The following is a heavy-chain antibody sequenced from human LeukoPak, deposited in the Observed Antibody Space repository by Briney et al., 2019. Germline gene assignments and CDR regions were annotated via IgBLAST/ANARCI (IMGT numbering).Heavy chain of an antibody. CDR2: ISAYNGNT. CDR3: ARALVDGYKELGY. J-gene: IGHJ4*02. CDR1: GYTFTTYG. Sequence: GASVKVSCKASGYTFTTYGITWVRQAPGQGPEWMGWISAYNGNTNYAQKFQGRVTMTTDTSTSTAYMELRSLRSDDTAMYYCARALVDGYKELGYWGQGTLVTVSS. V-gene: IGHV1-18*01. D-gene: IGHD5-24*01.